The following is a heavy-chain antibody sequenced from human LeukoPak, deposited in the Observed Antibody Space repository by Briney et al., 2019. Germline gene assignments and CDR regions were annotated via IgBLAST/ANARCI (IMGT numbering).Heavy chain of an antibody. Sequence: ASVKVSCKASGYTFTSYDINWVRQATGQGLEWMGWMNPNSGNTGYAQKFQGRVTITRNTSISTAYMELSSLRSEDTAVYYCARGRRGKYSSSSHPCDYWGQGTLVTVSS. J-gene: IGHJ4*02. D-gene: IGHD6-13*01. CDR3: ARGRRGKYSSSSHPCDY. CDR2: MNPNSGNT. CDR1: GYTFTSYD. V-gene: IGHV1-8*03.